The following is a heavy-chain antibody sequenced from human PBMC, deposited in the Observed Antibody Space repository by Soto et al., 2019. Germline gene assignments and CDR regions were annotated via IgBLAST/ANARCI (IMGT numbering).Heavy chain of an antibody. Sequence: PGESLKISCKGSGYSVTSYWIGWVRQMPGKGLEWMGIIYPGDSDTRYSPSFQGQVTISADKSISTAYLQWSSLKASDTAMYYCARFVTMVRGVIFHHYYGMDVWGQGTTVTVSS. CDR3: ARFVTMVRGVIFHHYYGMDV. D-gene: IGHD3-10*01. V-gene: IGHV5-51*01. J-gene: IGHJ6*02. CDR1: GYSVTSYW. CDR2: IYPGDSDT.